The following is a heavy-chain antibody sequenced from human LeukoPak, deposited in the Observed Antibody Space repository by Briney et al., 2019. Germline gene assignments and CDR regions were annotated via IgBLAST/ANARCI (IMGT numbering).Heavy chain of an antibody. CDR2: INHSGRT. D-gene: IGHD3-22*01. V-gene: IGHV4-34*01. CDR3: ARDYYDSSGYSLHDAFDI. Sequence: SETLSLTCAVYGGSFSGYYWSWIRQPPGKGLEWIGEINHSGRTNYNPSLKSRVTISVDTSKNQFSLKLSSVTAADTAVYYCARDYYDSSGYSLHDAFDIWGQGTMVTVSS. J-gene: IGHJ3*02. CDR1: GGSFSGYY.